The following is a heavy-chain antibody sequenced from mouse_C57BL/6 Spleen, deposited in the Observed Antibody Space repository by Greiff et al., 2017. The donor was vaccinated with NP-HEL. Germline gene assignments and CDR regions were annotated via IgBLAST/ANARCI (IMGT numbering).Heavy chain of an antibody. V-gene: IGHV1-55*01. CDR3: ARYYYSPHYYAMDY. D-gene: IGHD2-12*01. Sequence: QVQLQQPGAELVKPGASVKMSCKASGYTFTSYWITWVKQRPGQGLEWIGDIYPGSGSTNYNEKFKSKATLTVDTSSSTAYMQLSSLTSEDSAVYYCARYYYSPHYYAMDYWGQGTSVTVSS. CDR1: GYTFTSYW. J-gene: IGHJ4*01. CDR2: IYPGSGST.